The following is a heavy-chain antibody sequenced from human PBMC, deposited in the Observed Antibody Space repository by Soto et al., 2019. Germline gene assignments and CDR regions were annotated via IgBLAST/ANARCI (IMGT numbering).Heavy chain of an antibody. V-gene: IGHV4-30-4*01. Sequence: QVQLQESGPGLVKPSQTLSLTCTVSGGSISSGDYYWSWIRQPPGKGLEWIGYIYYRGSTYYNPSLKSRVTISVDTSKNQFSLKLSSVTAADTAVYYCARSGYCTNGVCYTPFDYWGQGTLVTVSS. CDR3: ARSGYCTNGVCYTPFDY. D-gene: IGHD2-8*01. J-gene: IGHJ4*02. CDR1: GGSISSGDYY. CDR2: IYYRGST.